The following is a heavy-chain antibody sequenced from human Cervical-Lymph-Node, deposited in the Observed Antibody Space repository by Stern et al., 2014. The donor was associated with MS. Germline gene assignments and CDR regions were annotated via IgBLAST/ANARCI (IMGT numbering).Heavy chain of an antibody. Sequence: VQLVQSGAEVKKPGESLKISCKGSGYTFTNNWIAWVRQMPGKGLECMGIIYPPDSNTRYSPSFQGQATISVDKYSNTAYLQWSSLTASDSAMYYCARQGCGSTSCHSIDYWGQGTLITVSS. CDR3: ARQGCGSTSCHSIDY. D-gene: IGHD2-2*02. J-gene: IGHJ4*02. V-gene: IGHV5-51*01. CDR1: GYTFTNNW. CDR2: IYPPDSNT.